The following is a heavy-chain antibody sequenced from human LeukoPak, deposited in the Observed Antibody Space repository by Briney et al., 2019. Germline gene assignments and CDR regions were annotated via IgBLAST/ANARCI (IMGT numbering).Heavy chain of an antibody. CDR2: FSGSGGNT. J-gene: IGHJ4*02. CDR1: GFTFSSYA. V-gene: IGHV3-23*01. CDR3: ARDNSNYAF. Sequence: GGSLRLSCAASGFTFSSYAMSWVRQAPGKGLEWVSTFSGSGGNTYYADSVKGRFTISRDNAKNSLYLQMNSLRAEDTAVYYCARDNSNYAFWGQGTLVTVSS. D-gene: IGHD4-11*01.